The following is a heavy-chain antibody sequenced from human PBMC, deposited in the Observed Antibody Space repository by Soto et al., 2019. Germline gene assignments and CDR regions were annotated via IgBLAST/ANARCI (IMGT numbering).Heavy chain of an antibody. CDR3: AKAGGAAGTVDYFDY. Sequence: PGGSLRLSCAASGFTFSNYAISWVRQSPGKGLEWVSVISGSVGSTYYADSVKGRFTITRDNSKNTLYLQMNSLRAEDTAVYYCAKAGGAAGTVDYFDYWGQGTLVTVSS. CDR2: ISGSVGST. CDR1: GFTFSNYA. V-gene: IGHV3-23*01. D-gene: IGHD6-13*01. J-gene: IGHJ4*02.